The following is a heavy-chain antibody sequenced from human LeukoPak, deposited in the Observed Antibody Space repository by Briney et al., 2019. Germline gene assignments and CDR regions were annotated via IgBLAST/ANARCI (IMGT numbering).Heavy chain of an antibody. V-gene: IGHV7-4-1*02. Sequence: ASVKVSCKASGYTFTYYGLNWVRQAPGQGLECLGGINTNTGNPTYGQGFTGRFVFSFDTSVSTAYLEISSLKAEDTAIYYCARSRRVVVPSTLNSADDYYYYMDVWGKGTTVTISS. CDR3: ARSRRVVVPSTLNSADDYYYYMDV. CDR2: INTNTGNP. J-gene: IGHJ6*03. D-gene: IGHD2-15*01. CDR1: GYTFTYYG.